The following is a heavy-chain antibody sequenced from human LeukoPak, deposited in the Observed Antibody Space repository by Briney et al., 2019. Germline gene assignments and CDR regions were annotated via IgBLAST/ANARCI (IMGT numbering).Heavy chain of an antibody. CDR1: GYTFTSYG. CDR2: INPSGGSA. Sequence: GASVKVSCKASGYTFTSYGISWVRQAPGQGLEWMGIINPSGGSASYAQKFQGRLTVTRDMSTSTVYMELSSLRSEDTAVYYCIVVVITTPYWGQGTLVTVSS. V-gene: IGHV1-46*01. J-gene: IGHJ4*02. D-gene: IGHD3-22*01. CDR3: IVVVITTPY.